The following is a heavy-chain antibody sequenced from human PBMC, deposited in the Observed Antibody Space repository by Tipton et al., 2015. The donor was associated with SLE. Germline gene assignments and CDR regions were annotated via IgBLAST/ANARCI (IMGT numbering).Heavy chain of an antibody. V-gene: IGHV4-39*07. J-gene: IGHJ5*02. CDR2: IYHSGST. CDR3: ARGQPNPSTQQLVRNWFDP. D-gene: IGHD6-13*01. CDR1: GYSISSSSYY. Sequence: TLSLTCAVSGYSISSSSYYWGWIRQPPGKVLEWIGSIYHSGSTYYNPSLKSRVTISVDTSKNQFSLKLSSVTAADTAVYYCARGQPNPSTQQLVRNWFDPWGQGTLVTVSS.